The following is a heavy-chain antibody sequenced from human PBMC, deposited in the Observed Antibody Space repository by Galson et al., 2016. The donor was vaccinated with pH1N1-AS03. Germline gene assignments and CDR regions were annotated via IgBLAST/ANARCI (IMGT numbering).Heavy chain of an antibody. D-gene: IGHD3-10*01. CDR2: ISPIFGSA. Sequence: SVKVSCKASGGTLNNYAINRARQAPGQGLEWMGGISPIFGSANHAQKFQGRVTITADIFTNTVYMELSSLRSEDTAVYYCARGLTYHFGSGSVFWGQGTLVTVSS. J-gene: IGHJ4*02. V-gene: IGHV1-69*06. CDR3: ARGLTYHFGSGSVF. CDR1: GGTLNNYA.